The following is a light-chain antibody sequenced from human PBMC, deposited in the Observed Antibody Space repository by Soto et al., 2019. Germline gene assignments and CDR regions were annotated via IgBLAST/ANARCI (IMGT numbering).Light chain of an antibody. V-gene: IGKV1-5*03. Sequence: DIHMTQSPSTLSASVGDRVTITCRASQSISGFLAWYQQKPGKAPKLLIYKASTLKGGVPSSFSGSEFGTEFPLTSSRLQAEDFATYYCQQYSGFSITFGQGTRLEIK. J-gene: IGKJ5*01. CDR3: QQYSGFSIT. CDR1: QSISGF. CDR2: KAS.